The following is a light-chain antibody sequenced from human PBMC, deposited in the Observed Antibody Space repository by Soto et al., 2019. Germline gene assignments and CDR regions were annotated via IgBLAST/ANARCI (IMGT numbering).Light chain of an antibody. J-gene: IGLJ2*01. V-gene: IGLV2-14*01. CDR2: EVS. Sequence: QSALTQPASVSGSPGQSITISCTGTSSDVGRYNYVSWYQQYPGKAPKLIIFEVSIRPSGVSNRFSGSKSGTTASLTISGLKNEDEADYYCSSYTSRTSVVFGGGTKLTVL. CDR1: SSDVGRYNY. CDR3: SSYTSRTSVV.